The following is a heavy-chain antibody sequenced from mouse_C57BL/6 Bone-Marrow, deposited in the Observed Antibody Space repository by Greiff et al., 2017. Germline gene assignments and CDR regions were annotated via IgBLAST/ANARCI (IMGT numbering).Heavy chain of an antibody. D-gene: IGHD1-1*01. Sequence: QVQLQQSGSELRSPGSSVKLSCKDFDSEVFPIAYMSWVRQKPGHGFEWIGGILPSIGRTIYGEKFEDKATLDADTLSNTAYLELNSLTSEDSAIYYCARGPYYYGSSYEYFDVWGTGTTVTVSS. CDR2: ILPSIGRT. CDR3: ARGPYYYGSSYEYFDV. CDR1: DSEVFPIAY. J-gene: IGHJ1*03. V-gene: IGHV15-2*01.